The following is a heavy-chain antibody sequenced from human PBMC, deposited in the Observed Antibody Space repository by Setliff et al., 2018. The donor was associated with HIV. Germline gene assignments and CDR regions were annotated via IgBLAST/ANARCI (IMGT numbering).Heavy chain of an antibody. Sequence: GGSLRLSCATSGFNVNSHYMNWVRQAPGRGLEWVAGIENDGTTHYADSVKGRFSVSRDMSRNILYLQMHDLTVEDSALYYCARETGQFLLWGPGTLVTVSS. CDR1: GFNVNSHY. V-gene: IGHV3-66*01. CDR3: ARETGQFLL. D-gene: IGHD2-21*01. CDR2: IENDGTT. J-gene: IGHJ4*02.